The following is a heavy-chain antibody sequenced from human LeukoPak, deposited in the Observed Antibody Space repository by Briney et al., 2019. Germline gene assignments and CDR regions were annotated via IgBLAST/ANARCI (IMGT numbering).Heavy chain of an antibody. Sequence: GGSLRLSCAASGFSFSNFWMSWVRQAAGKGLEWVANIKPDGSATNYVDSVKGRFTISRDNAKNSLDLQMNSLRAEDTAVYYCARGGGSSSWGQGTLVTVSS. V-gene: IGHV3-7*01. J-gene: IGHJ5*02. D-gene: IGHD6-6*01. CDR1: GFSFSNFW. CDR2: IKPDGSAT. CDR3: ARGGGSSS.